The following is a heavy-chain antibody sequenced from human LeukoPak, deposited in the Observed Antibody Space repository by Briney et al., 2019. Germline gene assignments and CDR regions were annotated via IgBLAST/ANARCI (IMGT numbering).Heavy chain of an antibody. CDR1: TFKNYA. D-gene: IGHD4-11*01. Sequence: PGGSLRLSCAITFKNYAVTWVRQAPGKGLGWVAFIRYDGSNKYYADSVKGRFTISRDNSKNTLYLQMNSLRAEDTAVYYCAKAPTSDYYYYMDVWGKGTTVTVSS. V-gene: IGHV3-30*02. CDR3: AKAPTSDYYYYMDV. J-gene: IGHJ6*03. CDR2: IRYDGSNK.